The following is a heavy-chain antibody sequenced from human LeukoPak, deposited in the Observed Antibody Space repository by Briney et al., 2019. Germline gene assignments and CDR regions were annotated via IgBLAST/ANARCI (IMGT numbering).Heavy chain of an antibody. CDR2: ISSSGSTI. Sequence: GGSLRLSCAASGFTFSDYYMSWIRQAPGKGPEWVSYISSSGSTIYYADSVKGRFTISRDNAKNSLYLQMNSLRAEDTAVYYCARAGAYDYVWGSYLDYWGKGTLVTVSS. V-gene: IGHV3-11*01. J-gene: IGHJ4*02. D-gene: IGHD3-16*02. CDR3: ARAGAYDYVWGSYLDY. CDR1: GFTFSDYY.